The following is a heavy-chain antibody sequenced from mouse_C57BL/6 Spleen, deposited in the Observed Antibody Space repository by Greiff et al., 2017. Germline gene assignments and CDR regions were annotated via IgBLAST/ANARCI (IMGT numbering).Heavy chain of an antibody. CDR2: IWSGGST. CDR3: ARNFDYPYWYFDV. J-gene: IGHJ1*03. V-gene: IGHV2-2*01. CDR1: GFSLTSYG. Sequence: VKLVESGPGLVQPSQSLSITCTVSGFSLTSYGVHWVRQSPGKGLEWLGVIWSGGSTDYNAAFISRLSISKDNSKSQVFFKMNSLQADDTAIYYCARNFDYPYWYFDVWGTGTTVTVSS. D-gene: IGHD2-4*01.